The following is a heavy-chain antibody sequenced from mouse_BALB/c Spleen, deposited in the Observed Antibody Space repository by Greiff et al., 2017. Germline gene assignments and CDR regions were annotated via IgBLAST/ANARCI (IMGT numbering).Heavy chain of an antibody. CDR2: ISSGSSTI. CDR1: GFTFSSFG. V-gene: IGHV5-17*02. CDR3: TTVVSGAMDY. D-gene: IGHD1-1*01. Sequence: EVQVVESGGGLVQPGGSRKLSCAASGFTFSSFGMHWVRQAPEKGLEWVAYISSGSSTIYYADTVKGRFTISRDNPKNTLFLQMTSLRSEDTAMYYCTTVVSGAMDYWGQGTSVTVSS. J-gene: IGHJ4*01.